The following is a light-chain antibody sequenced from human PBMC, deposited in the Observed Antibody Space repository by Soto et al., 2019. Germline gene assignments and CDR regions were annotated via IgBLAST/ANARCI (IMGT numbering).Light chain of an antibody. CDR3: HQRSNWPST. V-gene: IGKV3-11*01. Sequence: EIVLTQSPATLSLSPGERATLSCMASQSVSRYLAWYQQKPGQAPRLLIYDASTRATGIPARFSGSGSGTDFTLTITRVEPEDFAVYYCHQRSNWPSTFGGGTKVEI. CDR2: DAS. J-gene: IGKJ4*01. CDR1: QSVSRY.